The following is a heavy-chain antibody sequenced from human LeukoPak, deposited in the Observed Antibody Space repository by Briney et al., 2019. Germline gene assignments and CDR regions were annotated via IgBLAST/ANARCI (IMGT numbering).Heavy chain of an antibody. D-gene: IGHD1-14*01. V-gene: IGHV3-48*04. CDR1: GFTFSSYS. CDR3: ARARSPGHFDY. Sequence: PGGSLRLSCAASGFTFSSYSMNWVRQAPGKGLEWVSYISSSSSTIYYADSVKGRFTISRDNAKNSLYLQMNSLRAEDTAVYYCARARSPGHFDYWGQGTLVTVSS. J-gene: IGHJ4*02. CDR2: ISSSSSTI.